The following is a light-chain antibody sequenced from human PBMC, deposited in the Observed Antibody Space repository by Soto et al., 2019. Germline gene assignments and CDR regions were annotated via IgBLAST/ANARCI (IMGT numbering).Light chain of an antibody. V-gene: IGLV2-14*01. CDR1: MRDVGAYNL. Sequence: QSALTQPASVSGSPGQSITISCAGTMRDVGAYNLVSWYQQHPGRVPQLIIYEVRNRPSGISLRFSGSKSGNTASLTISGLQAEDEADYYCSSYTSKSSLIFGGGTKLTVL. CDR3: SSYTSKSSLI. CDR2: EVR. J-gene: IGLJ2*01.